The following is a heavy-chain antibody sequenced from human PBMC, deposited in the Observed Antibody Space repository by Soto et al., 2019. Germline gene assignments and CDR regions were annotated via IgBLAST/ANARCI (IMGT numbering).Heavy chain of an antibody. CDR1: GDSVSKYY. D-gene: IGHD1-26*01. CDR3: ARVVVGATRYYGMDV. J-gene: IGHJ6*02. V-gene: IGHV4-4*07. Sequence: PSETLSLTCTVSGDSVSKYYWNWIRQPAGKGLEWIGRIYTTRSPNYNPSLKSRVTMSVDTSKNQFSLKLNLSSVTAADTAVYYCARVVVGATRYYGMDVWGQGTTVTSP. CDR2: IYTTRSP.